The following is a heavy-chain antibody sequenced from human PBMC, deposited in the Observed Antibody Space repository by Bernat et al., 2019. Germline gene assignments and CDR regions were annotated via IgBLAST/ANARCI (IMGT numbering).Heavy chain of an antibody. Sequence: EVQLLESGGVLVQPGGSLRLSCAASGFTFSSYAMRWVRQAPGTWLEWVSAISGSGGSTYYADPVRGRLTISRDNSKKTLYLQMNSLRAEDTAVYYCAKDSPPWFGELKFDYWGQGTLVTVSS. CDR3: AKDSPPWFGELKFDY. V-gene: IGHV3-23*01. CDR1: GFTFSSYA. D-gene: IGHD3-10*01. CDR2: ISGSGGST. J-gene: IGHJ4*02.